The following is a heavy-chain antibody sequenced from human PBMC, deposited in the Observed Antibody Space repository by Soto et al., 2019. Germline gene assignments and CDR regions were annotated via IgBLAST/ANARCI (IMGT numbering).Heavy chain of an antibody. J-gene: IGHJ5*02. Sequence: PGGSLRLSCAASGFTFDDYAMHWVRQAPGKGLEWVSGISWNSGSIGYADSVKGRFTISRDNAKNSLYLQMNSLRAEDTALYYCAKAGMVRGYKNCFDPWGQGTLVTVSS. CDR3: AKAGMVRGYKNCFDP. CDR1: GFTFDDYA. D-gene: IGHD3-10*01. CDR2: ISWNSGSI. V-gene: IGHV3-9*01.